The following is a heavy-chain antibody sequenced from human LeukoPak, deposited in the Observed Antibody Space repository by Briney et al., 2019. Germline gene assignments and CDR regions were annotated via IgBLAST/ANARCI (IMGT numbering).Heavy chain of an antibody. J-gene: IGHJ6*02. V-gene: IGHV3-33*01. CDR1: GFTFSSYG. CDR2: IWYDGGNK. Sequence: GGSLRLSCAAPGFTFSSYGMHWVRQAPGKGLEWVAVIWYDGGNKYYADSVKGRFTISRDNSKNTLYLQMNSLRAEDTAVYYCARDIAVVPAYYYGMDVWGQGTTVTVSS. D-gene: IGHD2-2*01. CDR3: ARDIAVVPAYYYGMDV.